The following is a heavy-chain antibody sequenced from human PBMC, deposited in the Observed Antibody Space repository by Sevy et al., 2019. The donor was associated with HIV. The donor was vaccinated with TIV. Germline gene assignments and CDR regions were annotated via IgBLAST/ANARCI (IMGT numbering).Heavy chain of an antibody. J-gene: IGHJ4*02. Sequence: GGCLRLSCAASGFTVNSNYMTWVRQAPGKGLEGVSVIHSDDTTYHADSVKDRFTISRDNFKNTLYLHMSSLRAEDTAVYYRARGKSGYGYALNYWGQGTLVTVSS. CDR1: GFTVNSNY. CDR3: ARGKSGYGYALNY. D-gene: IGHD5-18*01. V-gene: IGHV3-66*01. CDR2: IHSDDTT.